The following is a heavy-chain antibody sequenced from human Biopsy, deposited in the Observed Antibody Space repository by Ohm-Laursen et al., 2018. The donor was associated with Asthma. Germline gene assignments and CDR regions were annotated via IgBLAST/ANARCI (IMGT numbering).Heavy chain of an antibody. CDR2: ISPIFGSS. V-gene: IGHV1-69*06. CDR3: ASDFPKDYVRYNFQF. J-gene: IGHJ4*02. Sequence: VASVKVSCKASGGMFGNYAISWVRQAPGLGLEWMGGISPIFGSSNYAQRFQGRVTITADIFTRTVYMELSSLSSDDTAVYYCASDFPKDYVRYNFQFWGQGTMATVSS. D-gene: IGHD4-17*01. CDR1: GGMFGNYA.